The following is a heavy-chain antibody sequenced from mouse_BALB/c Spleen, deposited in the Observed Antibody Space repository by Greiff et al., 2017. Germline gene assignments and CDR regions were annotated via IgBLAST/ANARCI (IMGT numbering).Heavy chain of an antibody. CDR3: ARALITTGYYAMDY. D-gene: IGHD1-1*01. J-gene: IGHJ4*01. CDR2: ISSGGST. Sequence: EVQRVESGGGLVKPGGSLKLSCAASGFTFSSYAMSWVRQTPEKRLEWVASISSGGSTYYPDSVKGRFTISRDKARNILYLQMSSLRSEDTAMYYCARALITTGYYAMDYWGQGTSVTVSS. V-gene: IGHV5-6-5*01. CDR1: GFTFSSYA.